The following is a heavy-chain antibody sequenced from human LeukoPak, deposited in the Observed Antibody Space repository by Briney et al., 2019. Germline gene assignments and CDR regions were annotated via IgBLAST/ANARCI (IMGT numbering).Heavy chain of an antibody. J-gene: IGHJ4*02. CDR1: GFTFSNYA. D-gene: IGHD3-3*01. CDR2: VSGGGSST. CDR3: AKDRRGYDIGRGFDY. V-gene: IGHV3-23*01. Sequence: GGSLRLSCVASGFTFSNYAMNWVRQAPGKGLEWVSGVSGGGSSTYYADSVKGRFTISRDNSKNTLYLQMNSLRAEDTAVYYCAKDRRGYDIGRGFDYWGQGTLVTVSS.